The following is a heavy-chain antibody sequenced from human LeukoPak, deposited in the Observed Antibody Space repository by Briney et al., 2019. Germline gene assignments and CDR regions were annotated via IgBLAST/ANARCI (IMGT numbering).Heavy chain of an antibody. CDR3: ARDRGIVGTTGYYYMDV. CDR1: GFTFSDYY. V-gene: IGHV3-11*04. CDR2: IGSTI. D-gene: IGHD1-26*01. Sequence: GGSLRLSCAASGFTFSDYYMSWIRQAPGKGLEWVSYIGSTIYYADSVKGRFTISRDNAKNSLYLQMNSLRAEDTAVYYCARDRGIVGTTGYYYMDVWGKGTTVTVSS. J-gene: IGHJ6*03.